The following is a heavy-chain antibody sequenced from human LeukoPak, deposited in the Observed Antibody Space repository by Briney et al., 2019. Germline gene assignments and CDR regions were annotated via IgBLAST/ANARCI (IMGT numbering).Heavy chain of an antibody. D-gene: IGHD3-10*01. J-gene: IGHJ4*02. CDR3: ARGEGSGSYYFDY. CDR1: GFTFSSYA. CDR2: ISYDGSNK. V-gene: IGHV3-30*04. Sequence: GGSLRLSCAASGFTFSSYAMHWVRQAPGKGLEWVAVISYDGSNKYYADSVKGRFTISRDNSKNTLYLQMNSLRAEDTAVYYYARGEGSGSYYFDYWGQGTLVTVSP.